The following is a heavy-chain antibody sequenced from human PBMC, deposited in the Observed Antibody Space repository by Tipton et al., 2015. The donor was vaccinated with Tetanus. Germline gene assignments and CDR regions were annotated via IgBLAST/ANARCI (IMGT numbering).Heavy chain of an antibody. V-gene: IGHV4-31*11. CDR1: GVSIRNGGYS. CDR3: ATVGLVTASVKY. Sequence: TLSLTCAVSGVSIRNGGYSWNWIRQHPGKGLDWIGYISYTGTTHYNPSLKSRVTISLDRSKNQFSLKLTSVTAADTAVYYCATVGLVTASVKYWGQGTLVTVSS. J-gene: IGHJ4*01. D-gene: IGHD2-21*02. CDR2: ISYTGTT.